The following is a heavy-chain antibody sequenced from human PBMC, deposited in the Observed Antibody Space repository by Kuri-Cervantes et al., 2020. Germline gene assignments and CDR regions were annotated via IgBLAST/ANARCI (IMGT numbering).Heavy chain of an antibody. Sequence: SETLSLTCVVSGFSISSDYYWGWIRQPPGKGLEWIGSFYHSGNTYYNPSLESRVTISVDKSKNQFSLKLSSVTAADTAVYYCARVGVGLRYMDVWGKGTTVTVSS. CDR1: GFSISSDYY. CDR2: FYHSGNT. D-gene: IGHD3-16*01. J-gene: IGHJ6*03. CDR3: ARVGVGLRYMDV. V-gene: IGHV4-38-2*01.